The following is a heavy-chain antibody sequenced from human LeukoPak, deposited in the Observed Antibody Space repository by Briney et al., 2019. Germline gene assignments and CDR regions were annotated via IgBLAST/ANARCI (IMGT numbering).Heavy chain of an antibody. CDR2: ISSSGSTI. D-gene: IGHD2-21*01. Sequence: GGSLRLSCAASGFTFSSYEMNWVRQAPGKGLEWVSYISSSGSTIYYADSVKGRFTISRDNAKNSLYLQTNNLRAEDTADFYCARRPLSAQNGDHWGQGTLVTVSS. CDR3: ARRPLSAQNGDH. V-gene: IGHV3-48*03. J-gene: IGHJ4*02. CDR1: GFTFSSYE.